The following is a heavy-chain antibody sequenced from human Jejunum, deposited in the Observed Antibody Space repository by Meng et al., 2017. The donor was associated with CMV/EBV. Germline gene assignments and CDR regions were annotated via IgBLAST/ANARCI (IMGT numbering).Heavy chain of an antibody. Sequence: FSFGDQAIHWVRQVPGKGLEWVSVISWNSYSLGYADSVKGRFTISRDNAKSSLYLQMNSLRPEDTALYFCAKDVGVRYYFYAMDVWGQGTTVTVSS. J-gene: IGHJ6*02. D-gene: IGHD3-10*01. V-gene: IGHV3-9*01. CDR1: FSFGDQA. CDR2: ISWNSYSL. CDR3: AKDVGVRYYFYAMDV.